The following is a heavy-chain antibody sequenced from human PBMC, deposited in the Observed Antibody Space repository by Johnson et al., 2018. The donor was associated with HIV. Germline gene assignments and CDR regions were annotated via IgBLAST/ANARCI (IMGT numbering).Heavy chain of an antibody. CDR2: ISGSGGST. J-gene: IGHJ3*02. CDR3: AKDLDLFQRAFDI. V-gene: IGHV3-23*04. CDR1: GFTFNDYG. Sequence: VQVVESGGGVVRPGGSLRLSCAASGFTFNDYGMSWVRQAPGKGLEWVSAISGSGGSTYYADSVKGRFTISRDNSKNTLYLQMNSLRAEDTAVYYCAKDLDLFQRAFDIWGQGTMVTVSS. D-gene: IGHD3-3*01.